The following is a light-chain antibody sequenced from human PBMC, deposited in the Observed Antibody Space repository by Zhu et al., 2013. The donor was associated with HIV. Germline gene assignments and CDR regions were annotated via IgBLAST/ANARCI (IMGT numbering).Light chain of an antibody. Sequence: QSALTQPASVSGSPGQSITISCTGTSSDVGGYDYVSWYQHHPGRAPKLMIYEVSNRPSGVSNHFSGSKSGNTASLTISGLQAEDEADYYCCSYAGSSTYVFGTGTKVTVL. CDR3: CSYAGSSTYV. V-gene: IGLV2-23*02. J-gene: IGLJ1*01. CDR1: SSDVGGYDY. CDR2: EVS.